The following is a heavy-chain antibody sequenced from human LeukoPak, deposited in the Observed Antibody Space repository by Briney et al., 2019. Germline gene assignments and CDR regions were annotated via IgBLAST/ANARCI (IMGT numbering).Heavy chain of an antibody. CDR3: ARAFHPPDFAFGRAPYYFDL. D-gene: IGHD3-16*01. J-gene: IGHJ4*01. CDR1: GGSISTAHW. V-gene: IGHV4-4*02. CDR2: IYHRGNS. Sequence: PSETLSLTCAVSGGSISTAHWWNWVRQSPGKGLEWIGEIYHRGNSNHNPSLKSRVSISVDTSKNQFSLKVTSLTAADTAVYYCARAFHPPDFAFGRAPYYFDLWGQGTLVTVSS.